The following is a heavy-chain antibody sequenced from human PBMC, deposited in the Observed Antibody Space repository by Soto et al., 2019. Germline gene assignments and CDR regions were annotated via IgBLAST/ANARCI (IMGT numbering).Heavy chain of an antibody. CDR3: ARLKIVATSWTDFDY. CDR2: INHSGST. V-gene: IGHV4-34*01. CDR1: GGSFSGYY. D-gene: IGHD5-12*01. J-gene: IGHJ4*02. Sequence: SETLSLTCAVYGGSFSGYYWSWIHQPPGKGLEWIGEINHSGSTNYNPSLKSRVTISVDTSKNQFSLKLSSVTAADTAVYYCARLKIVATSWTDFDYWGQGTLVTVSS.